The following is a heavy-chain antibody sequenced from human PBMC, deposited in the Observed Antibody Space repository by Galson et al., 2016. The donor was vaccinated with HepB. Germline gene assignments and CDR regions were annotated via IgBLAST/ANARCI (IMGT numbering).Heavy chain of an antibody. CDR3: ARRMATITSFDH. D-gene: IGHD5-24*01. CDR1: GFTFSSYW. Sequence: SLRLSCAASGFTFSSYWLHWVRQSPGKGLVWVSRINSDGSSTSYADSVKGRFTISRDNAKNTLYLQMNSLRAEDTAVYYCARRMATITSFDHWGQGTLVTVSS. J-gene: IGHJ4*02. V-gene: IGHV3-74*01. CDR2: INSDGSST.